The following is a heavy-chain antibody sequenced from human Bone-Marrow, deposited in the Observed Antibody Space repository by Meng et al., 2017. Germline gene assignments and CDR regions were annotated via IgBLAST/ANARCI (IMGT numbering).Heavy chain of an antibody. J-gene: IGHJ4*02. CDR3: AREAGRDGYATPNFDH. CDR2: IYYTGST. D-gene: IGHD5-24*01. V-gene: IGHV4-31*03. CDR1: GGSIGSGGYY. Sequence: QLQLQESSPGLVKPSETLSLTCTVSGGSIGSGGYYWSWIRQHPGKGLEWIGYIYYTGSTFYNPSLKSRLTISVDTSKNQFSLKLISATAADTAVYYCAREAGRDGYATPNFDHWGQGTLVTVSS.